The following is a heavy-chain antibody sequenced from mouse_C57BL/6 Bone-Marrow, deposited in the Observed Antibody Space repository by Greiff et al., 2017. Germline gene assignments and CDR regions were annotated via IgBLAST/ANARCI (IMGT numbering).Heavy chain of an antibody. CDR2: IDPETGGT. D-gene: IGHD1-1*01. CDR1: GYTFTDYE. V-gene: IGHV1-15*01. Sequence: VQGVESGAELVRPGASVTLSCKASGYTFTDYEMHWVKQTPVHGLEWIGAIDPETGGTAYNQKFKGKAILTADKSSSTAYMELRSLTSEDSAVYYCTRGIYYYGSFDYWGQGTTLTGSS. J-gene: IGHJ2*01. CDR3: TRGIYYYGSFDY.